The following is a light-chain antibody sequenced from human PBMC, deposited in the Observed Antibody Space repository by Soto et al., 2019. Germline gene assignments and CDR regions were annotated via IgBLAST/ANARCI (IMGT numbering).Light chain of an antibody. CDR2: DAS. J-gene: IGKJ5*01. V-gene: IGKV3D-20*02. Sequence: LTLSPVTLSMSPGERATLSCRASQSVSNNYLAWYQQKPGQAPRLLIYDASSRATGIPARFSGSGSGTDFTLTISSLEPEDFAVYYCQQYNKGPLITFGQGTR. CDR3: QQYNKGPLIT. CDR1: QSVSNNY.